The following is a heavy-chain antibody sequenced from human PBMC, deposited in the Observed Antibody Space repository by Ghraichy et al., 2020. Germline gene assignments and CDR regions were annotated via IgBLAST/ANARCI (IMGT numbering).Heavy chain of an antibody. V-gene: IGHV3-7*01. CDR3: AREVYDILTGPYRRSYYGMDV. CDR2: IKQDGSEK. CDR1: GFTFSSYW. J-gene: IGHJ6*02. D-gene: IGHD3-9*01. Sequence: GGSLRLSCAASGFTFSSYWMSWVRQAPGKGLEWVANIKQDGSEKYYVDSVKGRFTISRDNAKNSLYLQMNSLRAEDTAVYYCAREVYDILTGPYRRSYYGMDVWGQGTTVTVSS.